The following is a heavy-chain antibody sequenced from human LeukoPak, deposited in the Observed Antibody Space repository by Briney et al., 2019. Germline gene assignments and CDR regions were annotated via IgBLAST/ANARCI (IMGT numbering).Heavy chain of an antibody. J-gene: IGHJ3*02. CDR1: GFTLVAYA. Sequence: GGSLRLSCAASGFTLVAYALHWVRQAPGKGLEWVSGIGLDSGYTVHADSVKGRFTLSRDKAKNSLYLQINRLRPEDMALYFCARGPHSSTYYGSGTFDIWGQGTRVTVSS. CDR3: ARGPHSSTYYGSGTFDI. CDR2: IGLDSGYT. V-gene: IGHV3-9*03. D-gene: IGHD3-10*01.